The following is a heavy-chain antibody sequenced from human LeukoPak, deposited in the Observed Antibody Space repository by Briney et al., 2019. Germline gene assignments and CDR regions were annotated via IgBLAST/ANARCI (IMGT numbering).Heavy chain of an antibody. V-gene: IGHV3-33*01. Sequence: GGSLRLSCAASGFSFRNYGMHWVRQAPGKGLEWVAVIWYDGRDKYYADSVKGRFTISRDNSKNTLYLQMNSLRGEDTAVYYCARDDLETASSAFDFWGQGTMVTVSS. CDR3: ARDDLETASSAFDF. CDR2: IWYDGRDK. J-gene: IGHJ3*01. CDR1: GFSFRNYG. D-gene: IGHD5-24*01.